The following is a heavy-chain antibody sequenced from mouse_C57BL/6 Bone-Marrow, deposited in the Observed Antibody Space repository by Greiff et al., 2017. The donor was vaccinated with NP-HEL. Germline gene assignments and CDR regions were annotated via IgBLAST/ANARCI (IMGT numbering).Heavy chain of an antibody. CDR2: IDPSDSYT. Sequence: QVQLQQPGAELVRPGTSVKLSCKASGYTFTSYWMHWVKQRPGQGLEWIGVIDPSDSYTNYNQKFKGKATLTVDTSSSTAYMQLSSLTSEDSAVYYCAMVRRTWFAYWGQGTLVTVSA. CDR1: GYTFTSYW. V-gene: IGHV1-59*01. D-gene: IGHD2-2*01. CDR3: AMVRRTWFAY. J-gene: IGHJ3*01.